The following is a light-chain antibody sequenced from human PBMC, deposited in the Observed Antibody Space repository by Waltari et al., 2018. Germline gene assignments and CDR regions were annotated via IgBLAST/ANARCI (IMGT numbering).Light chain of an antibody. CDR2: DAS. Sequence: AIQLTQSPSSLSASVGDRVTITCRASQGISSSLAWYQQKPGKAPKLLIYDASSLESGVPARVSGSGSGTDFTLTISSLQPEEFATYYCQQFNNYPITFGQGTRLEIK. CDR1: QGISSS. J-gene: IGKJ5*01. CDR3: QQFNNYPIT. V-gene: IGKV1D-13*01.